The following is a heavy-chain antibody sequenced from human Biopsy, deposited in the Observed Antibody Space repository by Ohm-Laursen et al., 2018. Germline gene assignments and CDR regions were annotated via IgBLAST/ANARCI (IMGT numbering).Heavy chain of an antibody. CDR3: AKGQDLRGGAEYFQH. V-gene: IGHV1-18*01. CDR2: ISGFTANT. CDR1: GYTFTTYG. D-gene: IGHD2-15*01. Sequence: GASVKVSCNASGYTFTTYGITWVRQAPGQGLEWMGWISGFTANTNYAQKFQGRVTMTADTSTSTAYMELRSLRSDDTAVYYCAKGQDLRGGAEYFQHWGQGALVTVSS. J-gene: IGHJ1*01.